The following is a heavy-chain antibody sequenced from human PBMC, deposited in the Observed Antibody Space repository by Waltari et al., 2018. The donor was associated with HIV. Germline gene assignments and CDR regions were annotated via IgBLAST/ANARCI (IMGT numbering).Heavy chain of an antibody. CDR1: GFPFSTYA. V-gene: IGHV3-23*01. CDR3: AKERLLFPDCFDI. CDR2: LYRELDA. J-gene: IGHJ4*02. Sequence: EIQLLQSGGGVVQPGGSLRLSCVASGFPFSTYALTWGRQAPGRGLEWISSLYRELDAYYADSVKGRFIISRDDSKNTLYLQLNNLTSDDTAIYYGAKERLLFPDCFDIWGQGALVTVSS.